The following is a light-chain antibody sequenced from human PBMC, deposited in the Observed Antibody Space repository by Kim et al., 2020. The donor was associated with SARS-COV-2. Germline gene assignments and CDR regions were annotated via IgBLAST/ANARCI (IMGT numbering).Light chain of an antibody. CDR1: SSDVGGYNY. CDR2: DVT. CDR3: SSYTSSNTPV. J-gene: IGLJ3*02. V-gene: IGLV2-14*03. Sequence: GQSITISCTGTSSDVGGYNYVSWYQQYPGKAPKLMIYDVTKRPSGVSNRFSGSKSGNTASLTISGLQAEDEADYYCSSYTSSNTPVFGGGTKLTVL.